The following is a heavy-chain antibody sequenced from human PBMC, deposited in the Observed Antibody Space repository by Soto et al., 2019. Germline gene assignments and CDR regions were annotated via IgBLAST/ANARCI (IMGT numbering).Heavy chain of an antibody. D-gene: IGHD2-15*01. CDR1: GGSISSYY. CDR3: ARVLDRNVVVAAPWYYYYYMDV. V-gene: IGHV4-59*01. CDR2: IYYSGST. Sequence: SETLSLTCTVSGGSISSYYWSWIRQPPGKGLEWIGYIYYSGSTNYNPSLKSRVTISVDTSKNQFSLKLSSVTAADTAVYYCARVLDRNVVVAAPWYYYYYMDVWGKGTTVTVAS. J-gene: IGHJ6*03.